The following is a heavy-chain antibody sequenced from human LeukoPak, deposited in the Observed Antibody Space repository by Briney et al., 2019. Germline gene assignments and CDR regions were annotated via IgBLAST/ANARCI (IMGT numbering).Heavy chain of an antibody. CDR1: GYTFTSYG. V-gene: IGHV1-18*01. J-gene: IGHJ4*02. CDR2: ISVYSGAT. CDR3: ASSTGSDSSGYAC. Sequence: GASVKVSCKASGYTFTSYGITWVRQAPGQGLEWMGWISVYSGATDYAQKLQGRVTMTTETSTGTAYMELRGLRSNDTAVYYCASSTGSDSSGYACWGQGTLVTVSS. D-gene: IGHD3-22*01.